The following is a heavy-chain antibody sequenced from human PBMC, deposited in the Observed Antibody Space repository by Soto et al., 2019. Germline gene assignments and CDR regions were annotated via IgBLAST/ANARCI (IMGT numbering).Heavy chain of an antibody. CDR1: GYSISSGYY. CDR2: IYHSGST. Sequence: SETLSLTCAVSGYSISSGYYWGWTRQPPGKGLEWIGSIYHSGSTYYNPSLKSRVTISVDTSKNQFSLKLSSVTAADTAVYYCARVGSTVLGWFDPWGQGTLVTVSS. D-gene: IGHD3-10*01. CDR3: ARVGSTVLGWFDP. V-gene: IGHV4-38-2*01. J-gene: IGHJ5*02.